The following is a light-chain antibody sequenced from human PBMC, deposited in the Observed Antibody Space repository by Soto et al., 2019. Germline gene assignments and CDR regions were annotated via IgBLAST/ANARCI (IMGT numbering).Light chain of an antibody. CDR2: DAS. Sequence: EIVLTQSPATLSLSPGERATLSCRASQSVSSYLAWYQQKPGQAPSLLIYDASNRAPGIPARFSGSGSGPNFTLTISSLEPEDFAVYYCQQRSNWPLTFGGGTKVEIK. J-gene: IGKJ4*01. V-gene: IGKV3-11*01. CDR1: QSVSSY. CDR3: QQRSNWPLT.